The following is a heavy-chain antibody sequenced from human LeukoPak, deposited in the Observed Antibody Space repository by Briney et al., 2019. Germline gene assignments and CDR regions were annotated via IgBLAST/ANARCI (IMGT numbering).Heavy chain of an antibody. CDR2: IYPGDSDT. D-gene: IGHD3-9*01. J-gene: IGHJ5*02. V-gene: IGHV5-51*01. Sequence: SGESLKISCKGSGYSFTFYWIGWVRQMPGKGLEWMGIIYPGDSDTRYSPSFQGQVTISADKSISTAYLQWSSLKASDTAMYYCARLEILRYFDWEESWFDPWGQGTLVTVSS. CDR3: ARLEILRYFDWEESWFDP. CDR1: GYSFTFYW.